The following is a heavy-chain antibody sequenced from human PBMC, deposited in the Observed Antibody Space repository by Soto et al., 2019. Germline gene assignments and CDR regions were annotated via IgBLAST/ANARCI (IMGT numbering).Heavy chain of an antibody. V-gene: IGHV1-46*01. CDR2: VNPSGGHT. CDR3: ARGGHVVVVTAALDY. J-gene: IGHJ4*02. Sequence: ASVKVSCKASGDTFTDYYIHWVRQAPGQGLEWMGTVNPSGGHTTYAQHFLGRVTMTRDTSTSTLYMELTSLTSEDMAVYYCARGGHVVVVTAALDYWGQGTLVTVSS. CDR1: GDTFTDYY. D-gene: IGHD2-21*02.